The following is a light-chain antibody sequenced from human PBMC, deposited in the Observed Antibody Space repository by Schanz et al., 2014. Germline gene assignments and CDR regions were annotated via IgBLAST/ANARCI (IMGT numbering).Light chain of an antibody. V-gene: IGKV3-11*01. CDR1: QSVNTF. J-gene: IGKJ1*01. CDR3: QQRSNLWT. CDR2: GAS. Sequence: EIVMTQSPATLSLSPGEGAALSCRASQSVNTFLAWYQQKPGQAPRLLIYGASNRATGIPARFSGSGSGTDFTLTISSLEPEDFAVYYCQQRSNLWTFGQGTKVEIK.